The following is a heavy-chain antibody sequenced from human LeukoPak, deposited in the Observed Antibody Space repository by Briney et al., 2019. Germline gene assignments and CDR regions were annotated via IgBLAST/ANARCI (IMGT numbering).Heavy chain of an antibody. Sequence: PGRSLTLSCAASGFTFSSSAMHWVRQAPGKGLEWVAVVFSDGTYEYYADSVKGRFTISRDNSKNMLFLQMNSLRAEDTAVYYCAKGPLYYYGDNAWFGPWGQGTLVTVSS. J-gene: IGHJ5*02. CDR2: VFSDGTYE. CDR3: AKGPLYYYGDNAWFGP. V-gene: IGHV3-30*18. CDR1: GFTFSSSA. D-gene: IGHD4-17*01.